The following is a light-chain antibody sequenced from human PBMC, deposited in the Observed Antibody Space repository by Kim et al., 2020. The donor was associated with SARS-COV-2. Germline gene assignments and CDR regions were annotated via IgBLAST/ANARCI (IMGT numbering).Light chain of an antibody. J-gene: IGLJ2*01. V-gene: IGLV3-21*04. CDR3: QVWDSSSDHLV. CDR2: YDS. Sequence: SYELTQPPSVSVATGKMARITCGGNNIGSKSVHGYQQKPGQAPVLVIYYDSDRPSGIPERFSGSNSGNTATLTISRVEAGDEADYYCQVWDSSSDHLVFGGGTQLTVL. CDR1: NIGSKS.